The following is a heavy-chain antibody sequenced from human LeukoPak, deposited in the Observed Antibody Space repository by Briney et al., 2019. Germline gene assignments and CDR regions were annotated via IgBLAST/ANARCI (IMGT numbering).Heavy chain of an antibody. CDR1: GFTFSSYG. CDR3: ARDRTTVTTSDIGY. CDR2: IWYDGSNK. D-gene: IGHD4-11*01. V-gene: IGHV3-33*01. J-gene: IGHJ4*02. Sequence: GGSLRLSCVASGFTFSSYGMHWVRQAPGKGLEWVAVIWYDGSNKYYADSVKGRFTISRDNSKNTLYLQMNSLGAEDTAVYYCARDRTTVTTSDIGYWGQGTLVTVSS.